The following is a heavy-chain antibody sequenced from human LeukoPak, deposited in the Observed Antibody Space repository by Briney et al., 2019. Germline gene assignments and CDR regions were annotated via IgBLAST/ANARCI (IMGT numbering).Heavy chain of an antibody. CDR1: GFTFGSSA. D-gene: IGHD3-10*01. J-gene: IGHJ4*02. CDR2: FSRSGPDT. V-gene: IGHV3-23*01. CDR3: ARGAYYCGSGSYWDSFDY. Sequence: GGSLRLSCAASGFTFGSSAMSWVRQAPGKGPEWVSTFSRSGPDTYYADSVKGRFTIFRDNSKNTLYLQMNSLRAEDTAVYYCARGAYYCGSGSYWDSFDYWGQGTLVTVSS.